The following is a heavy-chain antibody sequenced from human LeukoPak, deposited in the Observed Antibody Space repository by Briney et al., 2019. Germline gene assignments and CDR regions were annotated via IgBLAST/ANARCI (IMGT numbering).Heavy chain of an antibody. Sequence: ASVKVSCKASGYTFTSYGISWVRQAPGQGLEWMGWISAYNGNTNYAQKLQGRVTMTTDTSTSTAYMELRSLRSDDTAVYYCASHPRGGPGRRYYMDVWGKGTTVTVSS. V-gene: IGHV1-18*01. J-gene: IGHJ6*03. CDR3: ASHPRGGPGRRYYMDV. CDR2: ISAYNGNT. CDR1: GYTFTSYG. D-gene: IGHD6-6*01.